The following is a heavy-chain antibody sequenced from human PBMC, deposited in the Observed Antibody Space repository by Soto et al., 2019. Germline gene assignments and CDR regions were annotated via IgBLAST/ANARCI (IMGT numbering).Heavy chain of an antibody. J-gene: IGHJ6*02. V-gene: IGHV4-31*03. CDR3: ARDHPRNYYYYGMDV. CDR2: IYYSGST. Sequence: PSETLSLTCTVSGGSISSGGYYWSWIRQHPGKGLEWIGYIYYSGSTYYNPSLKSRVTISVDTSKNQFSLKLSSVTAADTAVYYCARDHPRNYYYYGMDVWGQGTTVTVSS. CDR1: GGSISSGGYY.